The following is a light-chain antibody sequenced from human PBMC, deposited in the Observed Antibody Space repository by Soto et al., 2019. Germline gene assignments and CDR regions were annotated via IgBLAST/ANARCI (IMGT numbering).Light chain of an antibody. V-gene: IGLV1-44*01. CDR3: VAWDDSLNGPL. CDR1: SSNIGSNT. J-gene: IGLJ3*02. Sequence: QSVLTQPPSASGTPGQRVTISCSGSSSNIGSNTLNWYQHLPGTAPKLLIYSNNQRPSGVPDRFSGSKSGTSASLAVSGLQSEDEADYYCVAWDDSLNGPLFGGVTKLTVL. CDR2: SNN.